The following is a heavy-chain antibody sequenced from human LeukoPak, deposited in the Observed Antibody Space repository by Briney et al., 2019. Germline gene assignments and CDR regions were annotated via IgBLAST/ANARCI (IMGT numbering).Heavy chain of an antibody. J-gene: IGHJ4*02. D-gene: IGHD6-19*01. CDR3: ARDFAAVAADFDY. Sequence: ASVKVSCKTSRGTFSSYAISWVRQAPGQGLEWMGWISAYNGNTNYAQKLQGRVTMTTDTSTSTAYMELRSLRSDDTAVYYCARDFAAVAADFDYWGQGTLVTVSS. V-gene: IGHV1-18*01. CDR1: RGTFSSYA. CDR2: ISAYNGNT.